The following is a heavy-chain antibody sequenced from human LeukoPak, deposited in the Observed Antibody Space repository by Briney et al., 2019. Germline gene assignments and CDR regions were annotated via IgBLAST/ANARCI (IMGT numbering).Heavy chain of an antibody. J-gene: IGHJ5*02. CDR2: INHSGST. Sequence: SETLSLTCAVYGGSFSGYYWSWIRQPPGKGLEWIGEINHSGSTNYNPSLKSRVTISVGTSKNQFSLKLSSVTAADTAVYYCARVKPTYYYGSGSYSISPTRWFDPWGQGTLVTVSS. CDR1: GGSFSGYY. CDR3: ARVKPTYYYGSGSYSISPTRWFDP. V-gene: IGHV4-34*01. D-gene: IGHD3-10*01.